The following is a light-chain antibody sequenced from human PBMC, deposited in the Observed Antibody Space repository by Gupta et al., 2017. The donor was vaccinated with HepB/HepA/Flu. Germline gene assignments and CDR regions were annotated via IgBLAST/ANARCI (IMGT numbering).Light chain of an antibody. CDR1: QSVSSY. CDR2: DAS. Sequence: IVLTQSPATLSLSPGERATLSCRASQSVSSYLAWYQQKPGQAPRLLIYDASNRATGIPARFGGSGYGTDFTLTISSLEPEDFAVYYCQQRSNWPPITFGQGTRLEIK. CDR3: QQRSNWPPIT. J-gene: IGKJ5*01. V-gene: IGKV3-11*01.